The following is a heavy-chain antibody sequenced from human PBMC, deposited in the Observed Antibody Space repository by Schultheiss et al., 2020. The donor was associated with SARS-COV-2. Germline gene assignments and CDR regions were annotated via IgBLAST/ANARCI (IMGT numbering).Heavy chain of an antibody. V-gene: IGHV1-2*06. J-gene: IGHJ4*02. CDR1: GYIFTGYY. CDR3: ARGGPAVDPASDKSVDY. D-gene: IGHD2-2*01. Sequence: ASVKVSCKTSGYIFTGYYIHWVRQAPGQGLEWMGRINPHSGGTHYVQKFQDRVTLTRDTSISTAYMELSSLRPDDTAVYYCARGGPAVDPASDKSVDYWGQGTLVTVSS. CDR2: INPHSGGT.